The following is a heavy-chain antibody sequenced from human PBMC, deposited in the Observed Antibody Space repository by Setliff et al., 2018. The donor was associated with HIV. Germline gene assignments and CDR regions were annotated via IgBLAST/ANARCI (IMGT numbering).Heavy chain of an antibody. CDR3: ARPNYYDSSGSFDY. D-gene: IGHD3-22*01. J-gene: IGHJ4*02. CDR1: GFSFSSHA. V-gene: IGHV3-23*01. CDR2: ISDDGRST. Sequence: GGSLRLSCAASGFSFSSHAMSWVRRAPGKGLEWVAVISDDGRSTHYADSVKGRFTISRDNAKNSLYLQMNSLRAEDTAVYYCARPNYYDSSGSFDYWGQGTLVTVSS.